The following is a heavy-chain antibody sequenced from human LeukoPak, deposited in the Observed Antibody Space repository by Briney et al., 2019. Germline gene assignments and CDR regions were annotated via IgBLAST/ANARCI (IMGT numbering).Heavy chain of an antibody. CDR3: ARKNGDYWFDY. CDR1: GYTFTGYY. J-gene: IGHJ4*02. CDR2: INPNNGGT. V-gene: IGHV1-2*02. Sequence: ASVKVSCKGSGYTFTGYYMHWVRQAPGQGLEWMGWINPNNGGTNYAQKFQGRVTMTRDTSISTAYMELTRLRSDDTAVYYCARKNGDYWFDYWGQGTLVTVSS. D-gene: IGHD4-17*01.